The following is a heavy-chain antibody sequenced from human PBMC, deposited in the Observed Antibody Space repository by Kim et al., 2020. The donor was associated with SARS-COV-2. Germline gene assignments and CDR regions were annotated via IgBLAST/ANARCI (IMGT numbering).Heavy chain of an antibody. V-gene: IGHV4-59*01. Sequence: SETLSLTSTVSGGSISSYYWSWIRQPPGKGLEWIGHIYYSGSTNYNPSLKSRVTISVDTSKNQFSLKLSSVTAADTAVYYCASRVRGASTKWYFDLWGRGTLVTVSS. CDR2: IYYSGST. CDR3: ASRVRGASTKWYFDL. CDR1: GGSISSYY. D-gene: IGHD3-10*01. J-gene: IGHJ2*01.